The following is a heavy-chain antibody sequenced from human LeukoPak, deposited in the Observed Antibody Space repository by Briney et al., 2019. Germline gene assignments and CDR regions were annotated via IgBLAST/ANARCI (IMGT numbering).Heavy chain of an antibody. V-gene: IGHV3-66*01. J-gene: IGHJ6*03. Sequence: GGSLRLSCAASGFTFSSYSMNWVRQAPGKGLEWVSVIYSGGGTYYADSVKGRFTISRDNSKNTLYLQMNSLRAEDTAVYCCARGLPPNYYYYMDVWGKGTTVTISS. CDR2: IYSGGGT. CDR3: ARGLPPNYYYYMDV. CDR1: GFTFSSYS.